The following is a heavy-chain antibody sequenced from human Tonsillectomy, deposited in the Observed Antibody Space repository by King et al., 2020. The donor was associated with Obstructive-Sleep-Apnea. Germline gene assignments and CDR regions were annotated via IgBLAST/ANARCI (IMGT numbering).Heavy chain of an antibody. D-gene: IGHD2-21*02. J-gene: IGHJ1*01. V-gene: IGHV5-51*01. Sequence: VQLVESGAEVKKPGESLKISCKGSGYSFTSYWIGWVRQMPGKGLEWMGIIYPGDSDTRYSPSFEGQVTISADKSISTAYLQCRSLKASDTAMYYCARLAYCGADCLGYFHQWGQGTLVTVSS. CDR1: GYSFTSYW. CDR3: ARLAYCGADCLGYFHQ. CDR2: IYPGDSDT.